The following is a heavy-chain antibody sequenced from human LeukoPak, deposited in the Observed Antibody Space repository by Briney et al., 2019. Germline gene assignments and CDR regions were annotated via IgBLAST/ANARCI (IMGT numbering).Heavy chain of an antibody. J-gene: IGHJ3*02. V-gene: IGHV1-18*04. CDR1: GYTFTGHY. D-gene: IGHD2-2*02. CDR2: ISAYNGNT. CDR3: ARGVVVPAAISAFDI. Sequence: GASVKVSCKASGYTFTGHYLHWVRQAPGQGLEWMGWISAYNGNTNYAQKLQGRVTMTTDTSTSTAYMELRSLRSDDTAVYYCARGVVVPAAISAFDIWGQGTMVTVSS.